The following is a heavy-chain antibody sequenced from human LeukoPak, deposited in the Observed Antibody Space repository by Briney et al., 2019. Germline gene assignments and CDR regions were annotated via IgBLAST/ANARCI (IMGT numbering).Heavy chain of an antibody. D-gene: IGHD5-18*01. CDR2: IYYSGST. CDR1: GGSISSFY. J-gene: IGHJ5*02. V-gene: IGHV4-59*01. CDR3: ARDGAGYSYGRNWYFDP. Sequence: PSETLSLTCTVSGGSISSFYWSWIRQPPGKGLEWIGYIYYSGSTNYNPSLKSRVTISVDTSKNQFSLKLSSVTAADTAVYYCARDGAGYSYGRNWYFDPWGQGTLVTVSS.